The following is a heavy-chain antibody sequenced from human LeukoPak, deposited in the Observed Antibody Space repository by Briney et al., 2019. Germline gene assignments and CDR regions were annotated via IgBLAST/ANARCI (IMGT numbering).Heavy chain of an antibody. Sequence: SQTHSLTCAISGDTVSSNSAAWNWIRQSPSRGLEWLGRTYYTSKWYNDYAVSVKSRITINPDTSKNQFSLQLNSVTPEDTAVYYCARQDKEDGYYFDYWGQGTLVTVSS. J-gene: IGHJ4*02. D-gene: IGHD2-15*01. CDR1: GDTVSSNSAA. CDR2: TYYTSKWYN. V-gene: IGHV6-1*01. CDR3: ARQDKEDGYYFDY.